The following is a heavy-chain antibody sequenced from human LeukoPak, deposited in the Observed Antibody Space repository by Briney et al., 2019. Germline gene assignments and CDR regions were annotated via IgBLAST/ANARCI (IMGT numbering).Heavy chain of an antibody. J-gene: IGHJ6*02. CDR3: ARDSPPSSSTKVRSYYYYYGMDV. V-gene: IGHV3-48*04. CDR1: GFTFSSYS. CDR2: ISSSSSTI. D-gene: IGHD6-13*01. Sequence: GGSLRLSCAASGFTFSSYSMNWVRQAPGKGLEWVSYISSSSSTIYYADSVKGRFTISRDNAKNSLYLQMNSLRAEDTAVYYCARDSPPSSSTKVRSYYYYYGMDVWGQGTTVTVSS.